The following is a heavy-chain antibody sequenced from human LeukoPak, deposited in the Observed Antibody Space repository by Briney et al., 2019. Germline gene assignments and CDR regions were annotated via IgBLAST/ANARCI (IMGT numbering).Heavy chain of an antibody. Sequence: ASVKVSCKASGYTFTSYGISWVRQAPGQGLEWMGWISAYNGNTNYAQKLQGRVTMTTDTSTSTAYMELRSLRSDDTAVYYCARMWRGRGYYGSGSHYNWEYYFDYWGQGTLVTVSS. CDR1: GYTFTSYG. CDR3: ARMWRGRGYYGSGSHYNWEYYFDY. J-gene: IGHJ4*02. CDR2: ISAYNGNT. V-gene: IGHV1-18*01. D-gene: IGHD3-10*01.